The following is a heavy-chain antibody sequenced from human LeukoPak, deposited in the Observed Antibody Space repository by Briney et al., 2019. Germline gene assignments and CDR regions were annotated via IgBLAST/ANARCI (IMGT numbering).Heavy chain of an antibody. CDR2: ISYDGSNK. Sequence: GGSLRLSCAASGFTFSSYGMHWVRQAPGKGLEWVAVISYDGSNKYYADSVKGRFTISRDNSKNTLYLQMNSLRAEDTAVYYCAKGDRYSGSSNWGQGTPVTVSS. D-gene: IGHD1-26*01. J-gene: IGHJ4*02. V-gene: IGHV3-30*18. CDR3: AKGDRYSGSSN. CDR1: GFTFSSYG.